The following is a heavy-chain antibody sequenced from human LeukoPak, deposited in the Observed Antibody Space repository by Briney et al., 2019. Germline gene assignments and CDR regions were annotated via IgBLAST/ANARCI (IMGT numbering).Heavy chain of an antibody. J-gene: IGHJ4*02. V-gene: IGHV1-69*04. CDR1: GGTFSSYA. D-gene: IGHD1-26*01. CDR3: QNFHPIVGATV. CDR2: IIPILGIA. Sequence: ASVKVSCKASGGTFSSYAVSWVRQAPGQGPEWMGRIIPILGIANYAQKFQGRVTITADKSTSTAYMELSSLRSEDTAVYYCQNFHPIVGATVWGQGTLVTVSS.